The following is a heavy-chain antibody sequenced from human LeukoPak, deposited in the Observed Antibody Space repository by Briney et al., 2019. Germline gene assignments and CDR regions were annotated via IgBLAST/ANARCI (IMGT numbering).Heavy chain of an antibody. D-gene: IGHD4-17*01. CDR1: GFTFSSFG. CDR3: ATDHGFHYGAYFDY. Sequence: PGRSLRLSCAASGFTFSSFGMHWVRQAPGKGLEWVAVTSYDGSNKYSANSVKGRFTISRDNSKNTLYLQMNSLRAEDTAVYYCATDHGFHYGAYFDYWGQGTLVTVSS. J-gene: IGHJ4*02. CDR2: TSYDGSNK. V-gene: IGHV3-30*03.